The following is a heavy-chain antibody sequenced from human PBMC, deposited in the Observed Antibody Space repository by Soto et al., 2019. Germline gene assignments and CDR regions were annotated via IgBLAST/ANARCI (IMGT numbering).Heavy chain of an antibody. Sequence: PSETLSLTRTVSVASISSYYWTWFRQPSGKGLEWIGRIYTSGSTNYNPSLKSRVTMSVDTSKNQFSLKLSSVTAADTAVYYCARDLKFGQADYWGQGSKVTVS. V-gene: IGHV4-4*07. CDR3: ARDLKFGQADY. J-gene: IGHJ4*02. D-gene: IGHD3-10*01. CDR1: VASISSYY. CDR2: IYTSGST.